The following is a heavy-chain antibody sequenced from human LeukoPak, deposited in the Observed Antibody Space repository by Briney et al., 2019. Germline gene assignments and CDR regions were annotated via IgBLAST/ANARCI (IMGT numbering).Heavy chain of an antibody. CDR1: GGSISSSSYY. D-gene: IGHD3-10*01. CDR3: ANGVLWFGELVS. Sequence: SETLSLTCTVSGGSISSSSYYWGWIRQPPGKGLEWIGSIYYSGSTYYNPSLKSRVTISVDTSKNQFSLKLNSVTAADTAVYYCANGVLWFGELVSWGQGTLVTVSS. CDR2: IYYSGST. V-gene: IGHV4-39*07. J-gene: IGHJ5*02.